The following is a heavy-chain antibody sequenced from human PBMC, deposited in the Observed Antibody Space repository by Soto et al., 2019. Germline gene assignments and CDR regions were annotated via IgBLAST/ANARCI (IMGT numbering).Heavy chain of an antibody. J-gene: IGHJ6*02. D-gene: IGHD6-6*01. Sequence: SETLSLTCAVSGYSISSGYYWGWIRQPPGKGLEWIGSIYHSGSTYYNPSLKSRVTISVDTSKNQFSLKLSSVTAADTAVYYCARESIAARPYYYYGMDVWGQGTTVTVSS. CDR2: IYHSGST. CDR3: ARESIAARPYYYYGMDV. V-gene: IGHV4-38-2*02. CDR1: GYSISSGYY.